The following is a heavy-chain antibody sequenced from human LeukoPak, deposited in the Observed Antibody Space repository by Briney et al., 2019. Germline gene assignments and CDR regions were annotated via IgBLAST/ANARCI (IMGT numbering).Heavy chain of an antibody. Sequence: ASVKVSCKASGYTSTSYDINWVRQATGQGLEWMGWMNPNSGNTGYAQKFQGRVAMTRNTSISTAYMELRSLRSDDTAVYYCARDLGASHFDYWGQGTLVTVSS. V-gene: IGHV1-8*01. J-gene: IGHJ4*02. CDR2: MNPNSGNT. CDR1: GYTSTSYD. CDR3: ARDLGASHFDY. D-gene: IGHD1-26*01.